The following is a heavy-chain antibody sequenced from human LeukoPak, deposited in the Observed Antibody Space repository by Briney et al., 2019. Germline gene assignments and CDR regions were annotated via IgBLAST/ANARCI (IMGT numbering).Heavy chain of an antibody. V-gene: IGHV5-51*01. CDR2: IYPGDSDT. Sequence: GESLQISCQGSGSSFTSYWIGWVRQMPGKGLEWMGIIYPGDSDTRYSPSFQGQVTISADKSISTAYLQWSSLKASDTAMYYCARQDRSGYYNFVNYWGQGTLVTVSS. D-gene: IGHD3-3*01. J-gene: IGHJ4*02. CDR1: GSSFTSYW. CDR3: ARQDRSGYYNFVNY.